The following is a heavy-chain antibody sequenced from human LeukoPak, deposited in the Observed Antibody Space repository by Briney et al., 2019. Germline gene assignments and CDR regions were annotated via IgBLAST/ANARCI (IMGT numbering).Heavy chain of an antibody. CDR2: IIPIFGTA. Sequence: SVKVSCKASGGTFSSYAVSWVRQAPGQGLEWMGGIIPIFGTANYAQKFQGRVTITADESTSTAYMELSSLRSVDTAVYYCAGAAAADLRFGWFDPWGQGTLVTVSS. D-gene: IGHD6-13*01. J-gene: IGHJ5*02. CDR3: AGAAAADLRFGWFDP. CDR1: GGTFSSYA. V-gene: IGHV1-69*13.